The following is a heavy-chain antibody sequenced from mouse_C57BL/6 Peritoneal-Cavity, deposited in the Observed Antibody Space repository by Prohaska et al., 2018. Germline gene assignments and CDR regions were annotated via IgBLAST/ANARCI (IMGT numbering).Heavy chain of an antibody. CDR2: IDPSDSET. CDR1: GYTFTSYW. V-gene: IGHV1-52*01. D-gene: IGHD2-1*01. J-gene: IGHJ1*03. Sequence: QVQLQQPGAELVRPGSSVKLSCKASGYTFTSYWMHWVKQRPLQGLEWIGNIDPSDSETHYNQKFKDKATLTVDKSSSTAYMQLSSLTSEDSAVYYCAIYYGNYWYFDVWGTGTTVTVSS. CDR3: AIYYGNYWYFDV.